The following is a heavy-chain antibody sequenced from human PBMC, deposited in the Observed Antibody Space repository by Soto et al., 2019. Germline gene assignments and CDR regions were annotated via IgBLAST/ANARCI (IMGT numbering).Heavy chain of an antibody. J-gene: IGHJ5*02. Sequence: SVPISLSSIVSKVSIISCDYWRWIRQSPGKGLQWIASVYRSGTTSYNPSLKSRVTISVDPSKNQFSLMLTAVTAADTAVYYCARTHSGSYYSVFISWGRGSLV. CDR3: ARTHSGSYYSVFIS. CDR1: KVSIISCDY. V-gene: IGHV4-38-2*02. D-gene: IGHD1-26*01. CDR2: VYRSGTT.